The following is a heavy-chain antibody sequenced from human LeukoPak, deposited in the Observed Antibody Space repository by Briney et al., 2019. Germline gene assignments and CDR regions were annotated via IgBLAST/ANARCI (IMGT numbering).Heavy chain of an antibody. D-gene: IGHD3-10*01. V-gene: IGHV3-30*02. CDR1: GFTFSTYS. Sequence: GGSLRLSCAASGFTFSTYSMHWVRQAPGKGLEWVAFIRYDGSDKYYADSVRGRFTISRDNAKNSLYLQMNRLRADDTAVYYCARFAAGGSYYYYMDVWGKGPTVTVSS. CDR2: IRYDGSDK. J-gene: IGHJ6*03. CDR3: ARFAAGGSYYYYMDV.